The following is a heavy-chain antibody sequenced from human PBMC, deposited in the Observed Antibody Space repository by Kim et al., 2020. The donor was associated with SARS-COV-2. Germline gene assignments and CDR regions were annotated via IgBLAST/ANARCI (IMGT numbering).Heavy chain of an antibody. Sequence: SETLSLTCAVYGGSFSGYYWSWIRQPPGKGLEWIGEINHSGSTNYNPSLKSRVTISVDTSKNQFSLKLSSVTAADTAVYYCARDAVWFGTDYLGQGTLVT. J-gene: IGHJ4*02. V-gene: IGHV4-34*01. CDR2: INHSGST. CDR1: GGSFSGYY. CDR3: ARDAVWFGTDY. D-gene: IGHD3-10*01.